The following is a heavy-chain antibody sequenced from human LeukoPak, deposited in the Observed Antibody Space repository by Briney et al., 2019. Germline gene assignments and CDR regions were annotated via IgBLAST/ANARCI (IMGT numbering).Heavy chain of an antibody. V-gene: IGHV4-59*08. CDR1: GGSISSDY. D-gene: IGHD3-16*01. J-gene: IGHJ3*01. CDR3: ARGEGGV. CDR2: IYYSGST. Sequence: SETLSLTCTVSGGSISSDYWSWIRQPPGKGLEWIGYIYYSGSTNYNPSLKSRVTISLDTPKNQFSLRLSSVTAADTAVYYCARGEGGVWGQGTMVTVSS.